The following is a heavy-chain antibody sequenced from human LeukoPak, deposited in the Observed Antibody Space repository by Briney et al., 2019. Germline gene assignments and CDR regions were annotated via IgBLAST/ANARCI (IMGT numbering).Heavy chain of an antibody. CDR1: GYTFTSYD. CDR3: ARDSPYYDFWSGYYSSYYYYYGMDV. Sequence: ASVKVSCKASGYTFTSYDTNWVRQATGQGLVWMGWMNPNSGNTGYAQKFQGRVTMTRNTSISTAYMELSSLRSEDTAVYYCARDSPYYDFWSGYYSSYYYYYGMDVWGQGTTVTVSS. D-gene: IGHD3-3*01. CDR2: MNPNSGNT. V-gene: IGHV1-8*01. J-gene: IGHJ6*02.